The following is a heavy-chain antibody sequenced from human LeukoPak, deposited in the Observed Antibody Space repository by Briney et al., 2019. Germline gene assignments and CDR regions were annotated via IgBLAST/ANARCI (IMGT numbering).Heavy chain of an antibody. V-gene: IGHV1-2*02. CDR1: GYTFTGYY. CDR2: INPNSGGT. D-gene: IGHD3-3*01. J-gene: IGHJ4*02. Sequence: ASVKVSCKASGYTFTGYYMHWVRQAPGQGLEWMGWINPNSGGTNYAQKFQGRVTMTRDTSISTAYMELSRLRSDDTAVYYCARAPPLRFLEWLGFDYWGQGTLVTVSS. CDR3: ARAPPLRFLEWLGFDY.